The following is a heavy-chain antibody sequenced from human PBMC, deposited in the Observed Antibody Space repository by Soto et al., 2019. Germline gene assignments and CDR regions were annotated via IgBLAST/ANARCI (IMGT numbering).Heavy chain of an antibody. CDR1: GGTFTNYA. D-gene: IGHD4-17*01. Sequence: QVQLVQSGAEVKKPGSSVKVSCKASGGTFTNYAINWVRQAPGQGLEWMGGIIPISGAANYAQKFQGRVTITADESTSTVYLALSSLRSENTAVYYCARTTTAYNGSDLWGQGTLVTVSS. J-gene: IGHJ5*02. CDR3: ARTTTAYNGSDL. CDR2: IIPISGAA. V-gene: IGHV1-69*01.